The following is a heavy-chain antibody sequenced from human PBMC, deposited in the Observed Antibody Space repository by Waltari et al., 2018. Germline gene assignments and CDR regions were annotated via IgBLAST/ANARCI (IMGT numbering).Heavy chain of an antibody. D-gene: IGHD3-10*01. CDR1: GGTFSSYT. Sequence: QVQLVQSGAEVKKPGSSVKVSCKASGGTFSSYTISWVRQAPGQGLEWMGRIIPILGRANYAQKFQGRVTITADKSTSTAYMELSSLRSEDTAVYYCAREGDYYGSGSRHYTREYFQHWGQGTLVTVSS. V-gene: IGHV1-69*08. CDR3: AREGDYYGSGSRHYTREYFQH. CDR2: IIPILGRA. J-gene: IGHJ1*01.